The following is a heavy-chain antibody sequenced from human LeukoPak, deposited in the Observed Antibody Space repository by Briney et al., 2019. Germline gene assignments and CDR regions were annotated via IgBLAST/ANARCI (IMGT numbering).Heavy chain of an antibody. Sequence: PSETLSLTCTVSGGSINNYYWSWIRQPAGKGLEWIGRIYTRGSTNYNPSLRSRVTISVDTSKNQFSLKLSSVTAADTAVYYCARHPLYCFGGNCYPYYYGMDVWGQGTTVTVSS. CDR3: ARHPLYCFGGNCYPYYYGMDV. CDR2: IYTRGST. D-gene: IGHD2-15*01. V-gene: IGHV4-4*07. J-gene: IGHJ6*02. CDR1: GGSINNYY.